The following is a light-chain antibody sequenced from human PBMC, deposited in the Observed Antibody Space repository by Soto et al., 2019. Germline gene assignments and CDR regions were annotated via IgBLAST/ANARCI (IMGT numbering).Light chain of an antibody. CDR2: AAS. CDR1: RFLSSSY. J-gene: IGKJ2*01. CDR3: QQQGT. V-gene: IGKV3-20*01. Sequence: EIVLTQSPGTLSLSPGERATLSCRARRFLSSSYAVWYQQKPGQAPRLLIYAASRRATGIPDRFSGSGSATEYTLTISRLEPDDSAVYYCQQQGTFGQGTKLEIK.